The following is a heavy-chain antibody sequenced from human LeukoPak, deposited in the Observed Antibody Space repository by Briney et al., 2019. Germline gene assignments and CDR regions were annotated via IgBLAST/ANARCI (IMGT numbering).Heavy chain of an antibody. CDR3: AREPRRLWFGDPPGGWFDP. CDR2: INPNSGGT. D-gene: IGHD3-10*01. J-gene: IGHJ5*02. CDR1: GYTFTGYY. V-gene: IGHV1-2*02. Sequence: GASVKVSCKASGYTFTGYYMHWARQAPGQGLEWMGWINPNSGGTNYAQKFQGRVTMTRDTSISTAYMELSRLRSDDTAVYYCAREPRRLWFGDPPGGWFDPWGQGTLVTVSS.